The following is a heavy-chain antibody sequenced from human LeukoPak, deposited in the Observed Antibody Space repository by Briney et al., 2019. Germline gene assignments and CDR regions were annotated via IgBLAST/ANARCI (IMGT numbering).Heavy chain of an antibody. D-gene: IGHD7-27*01. CDR3: ARGPPNWGMVGY. Sequence: VASVKASCKASGYTFTSFDFNWVRQATGQGLEWMGWMKSNNGHTGYAQKFQGRVTMTRDTSISTAYMELSSLTFEDTAVYYCARGPPNWGMVGYWGQGTLVTVSS. CDR2: MKSNNGHT. CDR1: GYTFTSFD. J-gene: IGHJ4*02. V-gene: IGHV1-8*01.